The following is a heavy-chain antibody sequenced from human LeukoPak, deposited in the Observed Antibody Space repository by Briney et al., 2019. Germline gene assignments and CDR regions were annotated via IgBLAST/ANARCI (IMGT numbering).Heavy chain of an antibody. Sequence: GASVKVSCKASGYTFTGYYMHWVRQAPGQGLEWMGWINPNSGGTNCAQKFQGRVTMTRDTSISTAYMELSRLRSDDTAVYYCARDDIAVAGPGDYWGQGTLVTVSS. J-gene: IGHJ4*02. CDR1: GYTFTGYY. D-gene: IGHD6-19*01. CDR3: ARDDIAVAGPGDY. V-gene: IGHV1-2*02. CDR2: INPNSGGT.